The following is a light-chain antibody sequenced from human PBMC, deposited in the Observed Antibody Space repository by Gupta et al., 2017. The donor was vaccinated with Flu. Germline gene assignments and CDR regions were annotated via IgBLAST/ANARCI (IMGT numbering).Light chain of an antibody. V-gene: IGLV1-51*01. CDR1: SSNIGNNG. CDR2: DNK. Sequence: QSVLTQPPSVSAAPEQKVAIPCSGNSSNIGNNGVSWYQHLPGTAPKLLIYDNKKRPSGIPDRFSGSKSGTSATLGITGLETGDEADYYCATWDSSLSVELFGGGTKLTVL. CDR3: ATWDSSLSVEL. J-gene: IGLJ3*02.